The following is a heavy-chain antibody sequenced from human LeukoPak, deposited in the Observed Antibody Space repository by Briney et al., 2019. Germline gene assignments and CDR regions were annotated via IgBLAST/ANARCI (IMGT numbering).Heavy chain of an antibody. D-gene: IGHD6-6*01. CDR3: AKEYTPSSPLGELDS. CDR1: GFNLNSYA. V-gene: IGHV3-30*02. CDR2: IRHDEANS. Sequence: PGGSLRLSCAVSGFNLNSYAMHWVRQAPGKGLEWVAVIRHDEANSFYADSVQGRFTISRDTSKKLLHLQMNSLRVEDTAVYYCAKEYTPSSPLGELDSWGQGTLVTVSS. J-gene: IGHJ4*02.